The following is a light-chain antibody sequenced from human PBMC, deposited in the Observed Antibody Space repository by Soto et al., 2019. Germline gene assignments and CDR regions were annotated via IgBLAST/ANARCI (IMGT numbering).Light chain of an antibody. CDR2: SDN. CDR1: GSNIGAGYV. Sequence: QSVLTQPPSVSGAPGQRGTISFTGSGSNIGAGYVVHWYQQLPGAAPKLLIFSDNNRPSGVPDRFSGSKSGISASLAITGLQTEDEADYYCQTYDNNSDYVFGTGTKVTVL. CDR3: QTYDNNSDYV. J-gene: IGLJ1*01. V-gene: IGLV1-40*01.